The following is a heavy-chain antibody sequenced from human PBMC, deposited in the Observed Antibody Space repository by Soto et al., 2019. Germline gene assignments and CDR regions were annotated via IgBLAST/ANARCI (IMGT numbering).Heavy chain of an antibody. CDR1: GFTFSSYG. V-gene: IGHV3-30*18. CDR2: ISYDGSNK. J-gene: IGHJ3*02. Sequence: QVQLVESGGGVVQPGRSLRLSYAASGFTFSSYGMHWVRQAPGKGLEWVAVISYDGSNKYYADSVKGRFTISRDNSKNTLYLQMNSLRAEDTAVYYCAKEIQEYCGGDCYDAFDIWGQGTMVTVSS. CDR3: AKEIQEYCGGDCYDAFDI. D-gene: IGHD2-21*02.